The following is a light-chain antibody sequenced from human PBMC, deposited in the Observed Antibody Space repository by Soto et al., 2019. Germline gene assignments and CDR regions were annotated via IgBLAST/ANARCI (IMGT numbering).Light chain of an antibody. CDR1: QSVTSN. V-gene: IGKV3-15*01. CDR3: QQYNKWPPWT. Sequence: EIVMTQSPATLSLSPGESATLSSRASQSVTSNLAWYQQKPGQAPRLLIYGASTRATGIPARFSGSGSGTEFTLTISSLQSEDFAVYYCQQYNKWPPWTFGQGTKVEI. CDR2: GAS. J-gene: IGKJ1*01.